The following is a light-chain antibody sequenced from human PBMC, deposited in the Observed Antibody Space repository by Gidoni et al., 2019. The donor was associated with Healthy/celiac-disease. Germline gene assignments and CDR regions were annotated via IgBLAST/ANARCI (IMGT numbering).Light chain of an antibody. CDR2: TAS. J-gene: IGKJ1*01. CDR1: QSISSW. V-gene: IGKV1-5*03. Sequence: DIQMTQSPSTLSASVGDRVTITCRASQSISSWLAWYQQKPGNAPNLLIYTASSLESGVPSRFSGSGSGTEFTLTISSLQPDDFATYYCQQYNSYSWTFXXXTKVEIK. CDR3: QQYNSYSWT.